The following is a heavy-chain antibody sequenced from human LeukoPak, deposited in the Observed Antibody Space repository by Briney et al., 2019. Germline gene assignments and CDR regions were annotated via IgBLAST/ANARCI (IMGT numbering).Heavy chain of an antibody. CDR1: GYSISSGYY. CDR3: ARSRGIAARYYFDY. J-gene: IGHJ4*02. CDR2: IYHSGNT. D-gene: IGHD6-6*01. V-gene: IGHV4-38-2*01. Sequence: SETLSLTCAVSGYSISSGYYWGWIRQPPGKGLEWIGSIYHSGNTYYNPSLKSRVTISVDTSKNQFSLKLSSVTAADTAVYYCARSRGIAARYYFDYWGQGTLVTVSS.